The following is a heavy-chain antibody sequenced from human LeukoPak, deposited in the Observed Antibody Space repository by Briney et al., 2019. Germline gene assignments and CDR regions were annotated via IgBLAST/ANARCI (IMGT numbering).Heavy chain of an antibody. CDR2: ISAYNGNT. Sequence: GASVKVSCKASGYTFISYGISWVRQAPGQGLEWMGWISAYNGNTNYAQKLQGRVTMTTDTSTSTAYMELRSLRSDDTAVYYCARDRGFDYYDSSGYRDYFDYWGQGTLVTVSS. D-gene: IGHD3-22*01. J-gene: IGHJ4*02. CDR3: ARDRGFDYYDSSGYRDYFDY. CDR1: GYTFISYG. V-gene: IGHV1-18*01.